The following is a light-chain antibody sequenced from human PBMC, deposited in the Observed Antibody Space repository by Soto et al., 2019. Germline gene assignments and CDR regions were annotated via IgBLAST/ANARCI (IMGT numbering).Light chain of an antibody. CDR3: AAWDDSLNGQV. CDR2: YDD. J-gene: IGLJ2*01. Sequence: QSVLTQPPSVSEAPRQRVTISCSGSSSDIGNNAVNWYQQLPGKATKLLLSYDDLLPSGVSDRFSGSRSGTSASRAISGLQSEDEADYYCAAWDDSLNGQVFGGGTKLTVL. CDR1: SSDIGNNA. V-gene: IGLV1-36*01.